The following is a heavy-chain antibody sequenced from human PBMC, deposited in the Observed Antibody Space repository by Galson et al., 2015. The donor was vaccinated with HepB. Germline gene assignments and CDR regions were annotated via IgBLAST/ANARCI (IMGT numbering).Heavy chain of an antibody. D-gene: IGHD2-2*01. Sequence: LRLSCAASGFTFSSYAMHWVRQAPGKGLEWVAVISYDGSNKYYADSVKGRFTISRDNSKNTLYLQMNSLRAEDTAVYYCAREGDLGYCSSTSCYGIDYWGQGTLVTVSS. J-gene: IGHJ4*02. CDR2: ISYDGSNK. CDR3: AREGDLGYCSSTSCYGIDY. V-gene: IGHV3-30-3*01. CDR1: GFTFSSYA.